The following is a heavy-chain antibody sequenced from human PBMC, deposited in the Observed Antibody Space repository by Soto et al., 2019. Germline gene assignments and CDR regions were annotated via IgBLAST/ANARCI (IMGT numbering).Heavy chain of an antibody. D-gene: IGHD4-4*01. CDR1: GFSFASSC. CDR3: ARGDYRVLEF. V-gene: IGHV5-51*01. Sequence: GESLKISCKDSGFSFASSCIGWVRQMPEKGLEWMGVIYPGDSDTRYSPSFQGQVTISADKSISTAYLQWSSLKASDTAMYYCARGDYRVLEFWGQGTLVTVSS. CDR2: IYPGDSDT. J-gene: IGHJ4*02.